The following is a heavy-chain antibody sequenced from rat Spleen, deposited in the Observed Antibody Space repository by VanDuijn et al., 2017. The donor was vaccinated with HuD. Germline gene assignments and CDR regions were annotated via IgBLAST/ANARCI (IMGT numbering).Heavy chain of an antibody. CDR1: DYSITSNY. J-gene: IGHJ3*01. CDR3: AMSDGVHYNLPFAS. Sequence: EVQLQESGPGLVKPSQSLSLTCSVTDYSITSNYWGWIRKFPGNKMEWMGFITYSGTTTYNPSLKSRISITLDTSKNQFFLQVFSVTSEDTSTYYCAMSDGVHYNLPFASWGQGTLVTVSS. CDR2: ITYSGTT. V-gene: IGHV3-1*01. D-gene: IGHD1-12*02.